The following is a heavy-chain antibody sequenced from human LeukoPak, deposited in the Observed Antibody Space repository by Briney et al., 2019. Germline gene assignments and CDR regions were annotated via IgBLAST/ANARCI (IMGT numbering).Heavy chain of an antibody. J-gene: IGHJ4*02. CDR2: ISSDGSKN. CDR3: VKGLVQTTMSYSVDY. D-gene: IGHD1-1*01. V-gene: IGHV3-30*18. CDR1: GFTFSNYG. Sequence: GGSLRLSCAASGFTFSNYGMHWVRRTPGKGLEWVALISSDGSKNIYADSVKGRFTISRDNSKNTVYLQMNSLRAEDTAVYYCVKGLVQTTMSYSVDYWGQGALVTVSS.